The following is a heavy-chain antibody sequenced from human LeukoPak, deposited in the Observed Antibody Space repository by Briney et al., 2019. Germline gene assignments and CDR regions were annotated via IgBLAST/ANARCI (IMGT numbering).Heavy chain of an antibody. V-gene: IGHV3-48*01. CDR2: IGIDSGNT. D-gene: IGHD5-24*01. CDR3: ARDYKYAFDN. CDR1: GFTFSSYA. J-gene: IGHJ4*02. Sequence: GGSLRLSCAASGFTFSSYAMSWVRQAPGKGLEWISYIGIDSGNTNYADSVKGRFTISGDKAKNSLYLQMNSLRVEDTAVYYCARDYKYAFDNWGRGTLVTVSS.